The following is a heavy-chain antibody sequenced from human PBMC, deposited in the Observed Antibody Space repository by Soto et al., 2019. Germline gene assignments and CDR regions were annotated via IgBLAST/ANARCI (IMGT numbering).Heavy chain of an antibody. D-gene: IGHD3-10*01. J-gene: IGHJ4*02. CDR1: GGSISSYY. CDR3: ARGGSGTMVRGVTRFDFDY. Sequence: PSETLSLTCTVSGGSISSYYWSWIRQPPGKGLEWIGYIYYSGSTNYNPSLKSRVTISVDTSKNQFSLKLSSVTAADTAVYYCARGGSGTMVRGVTRFDFDYWGQGTLVTVSS. V-gene: IGHV4-59*01. CDR2: IYYSGST.